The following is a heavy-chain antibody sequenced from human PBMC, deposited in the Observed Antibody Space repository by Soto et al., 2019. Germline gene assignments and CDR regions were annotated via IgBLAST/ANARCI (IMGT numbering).Heavy chain of an antibody. CDR1: GFNFNTYW. V-gene: IGHV3-7*03. CDR3: GRVPLDGNYANGVDV. CDR2: IETDASRK. D-gene: IGHD4-17*01. J-gene: IGHJ6*02. Sequence: EVQLVESGGGLVQPGGSLRLTCAASGFNFNTYWMYWVRQAPGKGLEWVANIETDASRKNYVDSVKGRFIISRDNAKNSLFLQMNSLRAEDTAVYYCGRVPLDGNYANGVDVWGQGTTVTVSS.